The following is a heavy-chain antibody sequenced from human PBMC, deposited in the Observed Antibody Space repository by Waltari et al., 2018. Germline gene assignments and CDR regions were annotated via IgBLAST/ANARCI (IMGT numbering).Heavy chain of an antibody. J-gene: IGHJ6*02. CDR3: AKDLGGSYLVGYYYYGMDV. Sequence: QVQLVESGGGVVQPGGSLRLSCAASGFTFSSYGMHWVRQAPGKGLEWVAFIRYDGSNKYSADSVKGRFTISRDNSKNTLYLQMNSLRAEDTAVYYCAKDLGGSYLVGYYYYGMDVWGQGTTVTVSS. V-gene: IGHV3-30*02. CDR1: GFTFSSYG. CDR2: IRYDGSNK. D-gene: IGHD1-26*01.